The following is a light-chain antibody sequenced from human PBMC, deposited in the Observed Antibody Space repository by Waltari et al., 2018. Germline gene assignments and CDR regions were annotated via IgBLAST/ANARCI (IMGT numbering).Light chain of an antibody. CDR3: QQSYSTPRT. Sequence: DIQMTQSPSSLSASLGDRVTITCRKSQSVENFLNWYQQKPGKAPELLIYAASSLQSGVPARFSGSGSGTDFTLTINSVQPEDFATYYCQQSYSTPRTFGQGTKVEIK. CDR1: QSVENF. J-gene: IGKJ1*01. CDR2: AAS. V-gene: IGKV1-39*01.